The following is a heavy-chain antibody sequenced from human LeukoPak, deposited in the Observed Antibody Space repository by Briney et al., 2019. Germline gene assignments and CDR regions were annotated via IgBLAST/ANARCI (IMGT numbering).Heavy chain of an antibody. D-gene: IGHD3-10*01. J-gene: IGHJ4*02. CDR1: GFTFSSYA. V-gene: IGHV3-64*01. CDR3: AKDKNLWFVY. Sequence: GGSLRLSCAASGFTFSSYAMHWVRQAPGKGLEYVSAISSNGGSTYYANSVKGRFTISRDNSKNTLYLQMNGLRAEDTAVYYCAKDKNLWFVYWGQGTLVTVSS. CDR2: ISSNGGST.